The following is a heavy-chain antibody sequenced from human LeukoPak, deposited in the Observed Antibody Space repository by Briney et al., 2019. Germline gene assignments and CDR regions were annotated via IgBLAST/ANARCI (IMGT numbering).Heavy chain of an antibody. J-gene: IGHJ3*02. CDR1: GFTFNNYA. D-gene: IGHD3-22*01. CDR2: ISGSGGTT. V-gene: IGHV3-23*01. CDR3: ARGGYYDSSGYYQGQAFDI. Sequence: GGSLRLSCAASGFTFNNYAMSWVRQAPGKGLEWVSAISGSGGTTYYADSVKGRFTFSRDNSKNTLYLQMNSLRAEDTAVYYCARGGYYDSSGYYQGQAFDIWGQGTMVTVSS.